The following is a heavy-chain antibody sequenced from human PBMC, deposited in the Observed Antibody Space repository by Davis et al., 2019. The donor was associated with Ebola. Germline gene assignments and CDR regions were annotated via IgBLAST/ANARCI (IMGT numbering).Heavy chain of an antibody. J-gene: IGHJ5*02. CDR1: GGSMSGSY. CDR2: ISHSGST. D-gene: IGHD4-23*01. V-gene: IGHV4-34*01. Sequence: MPSETLSLTCTVSGGSMSGSYWSWIRQPQGKGLEWIGEISHSGSTCYNPSLKSRVTRSVDKSKNQFSLNLSSVTTADTAVYYCARNGRRDYVGWFDPWGQGTLVTVSS. CDR3: ARNGRRDYVGWFDP.